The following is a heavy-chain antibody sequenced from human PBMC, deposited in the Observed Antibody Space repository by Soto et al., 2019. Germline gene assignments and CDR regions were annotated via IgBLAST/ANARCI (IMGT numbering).Heavy chain of an antibody. CDR1: GFTVRNFG. D-gene: IGHD1-1*01. CDR2: ISGTWVADLGGTGDST. CDR3: AKRLLKGTMSNLFAY. V-gene: IGHV3-23*01. Sequence: EVQLLESGGGSVQPGASLRRSCVGSGFTVRNFGMNWVRQVPGKGLEWVASISGTWVADLGGTGDSTYYIDSVMGRFTISRDNSKHTVSLHMNDLSVEDTAVYYCAKRLLKGTMSNLFAYWGPGTLVTVSS. J-gene: IGHJ4*02.